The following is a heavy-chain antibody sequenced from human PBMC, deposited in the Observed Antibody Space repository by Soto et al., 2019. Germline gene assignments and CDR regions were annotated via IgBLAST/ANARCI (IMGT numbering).Heavy chain of an antibody. Sequence: XETLSLTCTVSGGSISSYYWSWIRQPPGKGLEWIGYIYYSGSTNYNPSLKSRVTISVDTSKNQFSLKLSSVTAADTAVYYCARAPDYDFWSGYSHFDYWGQGTLVTVSS. D-gene: IGHD3-3*01. CDR1: GGSISSYY. V-gene: IGHV4-59*01. CDR2: IYYSGST. J-gene: IGHJ4*02. CDR3: ARAPDYDFWSGYSHFDY.